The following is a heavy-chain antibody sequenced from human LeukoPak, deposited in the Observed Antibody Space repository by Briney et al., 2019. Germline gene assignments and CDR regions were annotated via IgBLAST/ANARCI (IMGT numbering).Heavy chain of an antibody. CDR3: ASEFTYCSSTSCHTGWDY. CDR1: GYTFTSHY. CDR2: INPSGGST. V-gene: IGHV1-46*01. J-gene: IGHJ4*02. Sequence: ASVKVSCKASGYTFTSHYMHWVRQAPGQGLEWMGIINPSGGSTSYAQKFQGRVTMTRDTSTSTVYMELSSLRSEDTAVYYCASEFTYCSSTSCHTGWDYWGQGTLVTVSS. D-gene: IGHD2-2*01.